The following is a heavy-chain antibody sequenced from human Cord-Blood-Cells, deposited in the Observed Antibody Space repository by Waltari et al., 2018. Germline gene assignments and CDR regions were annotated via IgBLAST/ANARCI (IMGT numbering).Heavy chain of an antibody. J-gene: IGHJ4*02. CDR2: IYYSGST. D-gene: IGHD4-17*01. V-gene: IGHV4-39*01. Sequence: QLQLQESGPGLVKPSETLSLTCTVSGGSISSSSYYWGWIRQPPGKGLEWIGSIYYSGSTYYNPSLKSRVTISVDTSKNQFSLKLSSVTAADTAVYYCARFDYGGNSPRHYFDYWGQGTLVTVSS. CDR1: GGSISSSSYY. CDR3: ARFDYGGNSPRHYFDY.